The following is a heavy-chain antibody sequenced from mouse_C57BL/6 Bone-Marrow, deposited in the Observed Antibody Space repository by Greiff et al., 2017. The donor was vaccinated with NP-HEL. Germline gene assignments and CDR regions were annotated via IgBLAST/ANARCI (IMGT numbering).Heavy chain of an antibody. D-gene: IGHD2-3*01. J-gene: IGHJ1*03. V-gene: IGHV5-4*03. CDR3: ARVGDDGYYRDFDV. Sequence: EVMLVESGGGLVKPGGSLKLSCAASGFTFSSYAMSWVRQTPEKRLEWVATISDGGSYTYYPDNVKGRFTISRDNAKNNLYLQMSHLKSEDTAMYYCARVGDDGYYRDFDVWGTGTTVTVSS. CDR1: GFTFSSYA. CDR2: ISDGGSYT.